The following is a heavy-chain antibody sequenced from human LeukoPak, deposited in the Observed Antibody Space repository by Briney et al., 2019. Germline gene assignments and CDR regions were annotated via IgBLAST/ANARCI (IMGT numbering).Heavy chain of an antibody. CDR2: ISSSGSTI. V-gene: IGHV3-11*01. Sequence: GGSLRLSCAASGFTFSDYYISWIRQAPGKGLERVSYISSSGSTIYYADSVKGRFTISRDNAKNSLYLQMNSLRAEDTAVYYCARVKYSGSSPDIWGQGTMVTVSS. D-gene: IGHD1-26*01. CDR1: GFTFSDYY. J-gene: IGHJ3*02. CDR3: ARVKYSGSSPDI.